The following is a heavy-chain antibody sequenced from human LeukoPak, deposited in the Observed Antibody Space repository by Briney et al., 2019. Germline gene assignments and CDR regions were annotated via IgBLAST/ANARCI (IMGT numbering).Heavy chain of an antibody. CDR2: IHHSGST. D-gene: IGHD2-15*01. CDR1: GDSISSSDW. CDR3: VRYCSGGGCHGAFDN. Sequence: PSETLSLTCAVSGDSISSSDWWSWVRQPPGKGPEWIGEIHHSGSTNHNPSLKSRVTISVDKSKNQFSLRLTSVTAADTAVYYCVRYCSGGGCHGAFDNWGQGTLVTVSS. J-gene: IGHJ4*02. V-gene: IGHV4-4*02.